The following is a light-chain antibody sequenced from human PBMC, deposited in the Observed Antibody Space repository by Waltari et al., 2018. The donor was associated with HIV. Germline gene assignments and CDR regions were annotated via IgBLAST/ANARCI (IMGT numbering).Light chain of an antibody. CDR3: QQYYSIPQT. J-gene: IGKJ1*01. CDR2: WAS. V-gene: IGKV4-1*01. CDR1: PSILYSSNNKNY. Sequence: DVVMTPSPDSLAVSLGERATINCKSSPSILYSSNNKNYLAWYQQKPGQVPKVLIYWASTRESGVPDRFSGSGSGTDFTLTISSLQAEDVAVYYCQQYYSIPQTFGQGTKVEIK.